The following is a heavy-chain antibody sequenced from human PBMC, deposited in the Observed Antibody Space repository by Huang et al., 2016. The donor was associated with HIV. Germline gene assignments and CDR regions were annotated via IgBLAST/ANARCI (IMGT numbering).Heavy chain of an antibody. V-gene: IGHV4-39*01. CDR1: GGSISGSSYY. CDR3: VNFIQYYDFPKLMDV. D-gene: IGHD3-3*01. CDR2: IYYSGST. J-gene: IGHJ6*02. Sequence: QLQLQESGPGLVKPSETLSLTCSVSGGSISGSSYYWGWIRQPPGKGLEWLGNIYYSGSTYYNPSLKSRVTISVDTSKNQFTLKLNSVTAADTAVYYCVNFIQYYDFPKLMDVWGQGTTVTVSS.